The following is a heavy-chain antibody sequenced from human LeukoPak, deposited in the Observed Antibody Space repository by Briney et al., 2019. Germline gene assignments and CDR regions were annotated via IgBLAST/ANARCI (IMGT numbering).Heavy chain of an antibody. CDR1: NGSMTSDSYY. J-gene: IGHJ5*02. Sequence: SETLSLTCSVSNGSMTSDSYYWAWVRQPPRKGLEWIGSIFYSGKTYYSASLKSRVTVSLDTSKKNFSLRLSSVTAADTAVYYCARLWIVATWFDAWGQGVLVTVSS. V-gene: IGHV4-39*02. CDR2: IFYSGKT. D-gene: IGHD2-2*03. CDR3: ARLWIVATWFDA.